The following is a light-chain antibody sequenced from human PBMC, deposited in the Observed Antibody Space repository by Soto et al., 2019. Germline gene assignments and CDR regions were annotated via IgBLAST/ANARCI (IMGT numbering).Light chain of an antibody. V-gene: IGLV2-14*01. Sequence: QSALTQPASVYGSPGQSITISCTGTSSDVGGYSYVSWYQQHPCKATKLMIYDVSHRPSGVSNRFSGSKSGNTASLTISGLQAEDEEDYYCSSHTSSSTLVVGGGTKLTVL. J-gene: IGLJ2*01. CDR1: SSDVGGYSY. CDR2: DVS. CDR3: SSHTSSSTLV.